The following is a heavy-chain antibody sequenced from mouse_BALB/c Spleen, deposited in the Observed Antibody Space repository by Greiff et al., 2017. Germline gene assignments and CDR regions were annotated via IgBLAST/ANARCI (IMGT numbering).Heavy chain of an antibody. Sequence: EVKLQESGPGLVKPSQSLSLTCTVTGYSITSDYAWNWIRQFPGNKLEWMGYISYSGSTSYNPSLKSRISITRDTSKNQFFLQLNSVTTEDTATYYCSLAFYGSPWFAYWGQGTLVTVSA. CDR1: GYSITSDYA. V-gene: IGHV3-2*02. CDR3: SLAFYGSPWFAY. D-gene: IGHD1-1*01. CDR2: ISYSGST. J-gene: IGHJ3*01.